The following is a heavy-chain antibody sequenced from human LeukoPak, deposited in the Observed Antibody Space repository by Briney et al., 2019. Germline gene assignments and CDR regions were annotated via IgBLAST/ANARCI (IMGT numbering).Heavy chain of an antibody. CDR3: ANYDILTGYPGGY. V-gene: IGHV3-49*04. D-gene: IGHD3-9*01. CDR1: GFTFSDDA. J-gene: IGHJ4*02. CDR2: IRSKAFGGTT. Sequence: GRSLRLSCTVSGFTFSDDAMSWVRQAPGKGLEWVGFIRSKAFGGTTQYAASVKGRFTISRDDSKSIAYLQMNGLKTEDTAVYYCANYDILTGYPGGYWGQGTLVTVSS.